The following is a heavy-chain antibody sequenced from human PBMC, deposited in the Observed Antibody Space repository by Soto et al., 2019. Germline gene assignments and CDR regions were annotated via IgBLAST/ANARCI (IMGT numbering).Heavy chain of an antibody. CDR3: ARDKDTSSWTGFDF. J-gene: IGHJ4*01. V-gene: IGHV3-23*01. CDR1: GFTFATYA. Sequence: PVGSMRLSCAAPGFTFATYAMSWVRQAPGKGLEWVSAISATGISTHYADSVKGRVAISRDNSANTLSLEMSSLTAEDTAVYYCARDKDTSSWTGFDFWGHGTLVTVSS. CDR2: ISATGIST. D-gene: IGHD1-1*01.